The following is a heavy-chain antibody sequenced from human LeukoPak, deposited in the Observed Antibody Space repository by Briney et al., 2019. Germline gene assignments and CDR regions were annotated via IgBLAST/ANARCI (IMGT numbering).Heavy chain of an antibody. J-gene: IGHJ4*02. CDR2: ISAYNGNT. CDR3: ARESLRLGELAVDY. Sequence: ASVKVSCKASGYTFTSHGISWVRQAPGQGLEWMGWISAYNGNTNYAQKLQGRVTMTTDTSTSTAYMELRSLRSDDTAVYYCARESLRLGELAVDYWGQGTLVTVSS. D-gene: IGHD3-16*01. V-gene: IGHV1-18*01. CDR1: GYTFTSHG.